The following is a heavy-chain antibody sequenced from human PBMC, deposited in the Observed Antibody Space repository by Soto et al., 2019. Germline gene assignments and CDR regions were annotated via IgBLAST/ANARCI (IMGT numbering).Heavy chain of an antibody. D-gene: IGHD3-3*01. CDR2: IKPDGSDK. V-gene: IGHV3-7*01. Sequence: GGCLRLSCAASGFTFSSDWMTWVRQAPGKGLEFLATIKPDGSDKYYVDSVRGRFTISRDNAKNSLSLQMNSLRAEDTALYYCATDLNWSGTWGQGTMVTVSS. CDR3: ATDLNWSGT. J-gene: IGHJ3*01. CDR1: GFTFSSDW.